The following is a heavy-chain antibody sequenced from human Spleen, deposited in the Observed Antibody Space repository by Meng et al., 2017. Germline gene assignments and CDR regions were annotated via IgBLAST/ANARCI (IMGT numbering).Heavy chain of an antibody. D-gene: IGHD3-9*01. CDR1: GFTFSSNA. J-gene: IGHJ6*02. V-gene: IGHV3-33*08. Sequence: GESLKISCAASGFTFSSNAIHWVRQAPGKGLEWVAVIWYDGSNKYYADSVKGRFTISRDNSKNTVSLQMNSLRAEDTAVYYCARAYYDIMTGYDRGMDVWGQGTTVTVSS. CDR2: IWYDGSNK. CDR3: ARAYYDIMTGYDRGMDV.